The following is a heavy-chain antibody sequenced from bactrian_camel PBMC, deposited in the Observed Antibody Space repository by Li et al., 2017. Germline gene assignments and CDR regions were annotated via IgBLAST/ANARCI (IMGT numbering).Heavy chain of an antibody. J-gene: IGHJ6*01. CDR2: IDRDDMT. CDR3: SVDPVWVGTTMWDYGT. Sequence: HVQLVESGGGSVQAGGSLRLSCAASGEGYSSYCMGWFRQAPGKEREGVAVIDRDDMTDYVDSVKGRFTISKEDATGTLYLQMNSLKVEDTAMYYCSVDPVWVGTTMWDYGTWGQGTQVTVS. CDR1: GEGYSSYC. V-gene: IGHV3S55*01. D-gene: IGHD5*01.